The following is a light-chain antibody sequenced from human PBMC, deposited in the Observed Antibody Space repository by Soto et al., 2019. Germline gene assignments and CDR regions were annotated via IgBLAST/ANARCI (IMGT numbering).Light chain of an antibody. Sequence: EIVLTQSPATLSVSPGGSATLSCRASQHVSSNFAWYRQKPGQAPTLLIYRASTRATGIPARFSGSGSGTEFTRTISSLQSEEFAVYHCEQYNNWPYTFGQGTKLEMK. J-gene: IGKJ2*01. CDR1: QHVSSN. V-gene: IGKV3-15*01. CDR3: EQYNNWPYT. CDR2: RAS.